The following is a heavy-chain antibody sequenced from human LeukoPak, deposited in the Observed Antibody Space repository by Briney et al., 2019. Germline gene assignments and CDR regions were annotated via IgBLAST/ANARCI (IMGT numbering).Heavy chain of an antibody. CDR3: ARLTPGIAAAGTIDY. J-gene: IGHJ4*02. Sequence: SETLSLTCAVYGGSFSGYYWSWIRQPPGKGLEWIGYIYYSGSTNYNPSLKSRVTISVDTSKNQFSLKLSSVTAADTAVYYCARLTPGIAAAGTIDYWGQGTLVTVSS. D-gene: IGHD6-13*01. CDR2: IYYSGST. CDR1: GGSFSGYY. V-gene: IGHV4-59*01.